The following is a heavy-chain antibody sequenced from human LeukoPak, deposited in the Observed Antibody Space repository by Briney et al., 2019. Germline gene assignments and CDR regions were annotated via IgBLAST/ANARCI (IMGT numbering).Heavy chain of an antibody. J-gene: IGHJ4*02. CDR1: GFTFSDYY. CDR2: ISSSGSTI. D-gene: IGHD3-22*01. CDR3: ARPLYDSSGYYYAY. Sequence: GGSLRLSCAASGFTFSDYYMSWIRQAPGKGLEWVSYISSSGSTIYYADSVKGRFTISRDNAKNSLYLQMNSLRAEDTAVYHCARPLYDSSGYYYAYWGQGTLVTVSS. V-gene: IGHV3-11*01.